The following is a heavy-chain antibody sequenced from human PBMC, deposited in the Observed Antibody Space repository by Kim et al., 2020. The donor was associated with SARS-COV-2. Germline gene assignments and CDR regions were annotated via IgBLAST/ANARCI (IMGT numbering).Heavy chain of an antibody. D-gene: IGHD6-19*01. Sequence: SETLSLTCTVSGGSISSSSYYWGWIRQPPGKGLEWIGSIYYSGSTYYNPSLKSRVTISVDTSKNQFSLKLSSVTAADTAVYYCARSQYSSGWYHLRLFGWYFDLWGRGTLVTVSS. CDR1: GGSISSSSYY. CDR3: ARSQYSSGWYHLRLFGWYFDL. V-gene: IGHV4-39*07. CDR2: IYYSGST. J-gene: IGHJ2*01.